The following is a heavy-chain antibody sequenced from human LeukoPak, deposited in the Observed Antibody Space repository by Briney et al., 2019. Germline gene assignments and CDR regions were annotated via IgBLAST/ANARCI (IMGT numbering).Heavy chain of an antibody. CDR2: IRSKANSYAT. CDR3: TRPPYCSSTSCYTDY. D-gene: IGHD2-2*02. J-gene: IGHJ4*02. Sequence: GGSLRLSCAASGFTFSGSAMHWVRQASGEGLEWVGRIRSKANSYATAYAASVKDRFTISRDDSKNTAYLQMNSLKTEDTAVYYCTRPPYCSSTSCYTDYWGQGTLVTVSS. V-gene: IGHV3-73*01. CDR1: GFTFSGSA.